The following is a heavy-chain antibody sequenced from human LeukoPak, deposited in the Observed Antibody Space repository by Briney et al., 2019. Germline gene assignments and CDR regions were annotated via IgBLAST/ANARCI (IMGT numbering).Heavy chain of an antibody. J-gene: IGHJ4*02. D-gene: IGHD6-19*01. Sequence: GASVKVSCKASGGTFSSYAISWVRQAPGQGLEWMGGIIPIFGTANYAQKFQGRVTITADESTSTAYMELSSLRSEDTAVYYCATSTSVAGNDYWGQGTLVTVSS. CDR1: GGTFSSYA. CDR3: ATSTSVAGNDY. CDR2: IIPIFGTA. V-gene: IGHV1-69*13.